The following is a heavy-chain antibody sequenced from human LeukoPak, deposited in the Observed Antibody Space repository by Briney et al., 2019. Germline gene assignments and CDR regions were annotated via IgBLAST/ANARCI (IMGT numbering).Heavy chain of an antibody. D-gene: IGHD3-10*01. CDR3: LQFAY. CDR1: GFTIYSNY. Sequence: GGSLRLSCTASGFTIYSNYISWVRRAPGKGLEWVSIIHNDDRTYYADSVKGRFTISRDNSKNTVHLQMNSLRVEDTAVYYCLQFAYWGQGTLVTVSS. CDR2: IHNDDRT. J-gene: IGHJ4*02. V-gene: IGHV3-66*01.